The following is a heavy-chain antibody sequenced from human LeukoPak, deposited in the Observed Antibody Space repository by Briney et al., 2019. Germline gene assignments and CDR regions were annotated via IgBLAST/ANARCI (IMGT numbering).Heavy chain of an antibody. CDR3: ARTNSENYDILTGYSNWFDP. CDR2: IYYSGST. J-gene: IGHJ5*02. D-gene: IGHD3-9*01. V-gene: IGHV4-59*01. CDR1: GGSISSYY. Sequence: SETLSLTCTVSGGSISSYYWSWIRQPPGKGLEGIGYIYYSGSTNYNPSLKSRVTISVDTSKNQFSLKLSSVTAAGTAVYYCARTNSENYDILTGYSNWFDPWGQGTLVTVSS.